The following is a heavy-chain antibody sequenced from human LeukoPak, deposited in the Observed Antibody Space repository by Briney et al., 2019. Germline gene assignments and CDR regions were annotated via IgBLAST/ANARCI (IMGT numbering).Heavy chain of an antibody. CDR1: GGPIHSGGFY. D-gene: IGHD2/OR15-2a*01. J-gene: IGHJ4*02. Sequence: SQTLSLTCTVSGGPIHSGGFYWSWIRQHPGKGREGIAYIYYTGTTYYNPSLKSRVSLSIDTSKNQFSLRLTSVTAADTAVYYCARNREFGEYYFDFWGRGTLVTVSS. CDR2: IYYTGTT. CDR3: ARNREFGEYYFDF. V-gene: IGHV4-31*03.